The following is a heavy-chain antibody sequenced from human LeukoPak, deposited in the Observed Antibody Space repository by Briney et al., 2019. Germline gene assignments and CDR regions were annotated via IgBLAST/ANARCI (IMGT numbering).Heavy chain of an antibody. V-gene: IGHV1-69*05. CDR2: IIPIFGTA. CDR3: ASNYYDSSGYYPHFDY. CDR1: GGTFSSCA. Sequence: ASEKVSCKASGGTFSSCAISWVRQAPGQGLEWMGGIIPIFGTANYAQKFQGRVTITTDESTSTAYMELSSLRSEDTAVYYCASNYYDSSGYYPHFDYWGQGTLVTVSS. D-gene: IGHD3-22*01. J-gene: IGHJ4*02.